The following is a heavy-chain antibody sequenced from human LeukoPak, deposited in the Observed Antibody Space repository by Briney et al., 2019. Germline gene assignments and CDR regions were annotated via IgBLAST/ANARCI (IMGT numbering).Heavy chain of an antibody. J-gene: IGHJ4*02. CDR2: INQGGET. V-gene: IGHV3-7*01. CDR1: GFTFGTFW. Sequence: GGSLRLSCEASGFTFGTFWMSWVRQAPGKGLEWVANINQGGETDYVDSVKGRFTIARDDSKNLLYLQMNSLRPEDTAMYFCARDKGGMVPFDHWGQRTLVTVSS. CDR3: ARDKGGMVPFDH. D-gene: IGHD3-10*01.